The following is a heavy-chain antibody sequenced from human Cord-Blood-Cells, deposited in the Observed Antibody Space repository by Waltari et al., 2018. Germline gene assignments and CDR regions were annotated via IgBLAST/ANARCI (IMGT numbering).Heavy chain of an antibody. CDR3: ARGYGGLTGTTSDHCDY. D-gene: IGHD1-1*01. V-gene: IGHV4-34*01. Sequence: QVQLQQWGAGPLKPSETLSLTCAVYGGSFSGYYWSWIRQPPGKGLEWIGEINHSGSTNYNPPLKSRVTISVDTSKNQFSLKLSSVTAADTAVYYCARGYGGLTGTTSDHCDYWGQGTLVTVSS. J-gene: IGHJ4*02. CDR1: GGSFSGYY. CDR2: INHSGST.